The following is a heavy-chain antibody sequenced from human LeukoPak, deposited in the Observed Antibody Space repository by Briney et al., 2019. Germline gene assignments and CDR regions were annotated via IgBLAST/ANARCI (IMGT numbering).Heavy chain of an antibody. CDR3: ARLKSGYDEGVFDY. D-gene: IGHD5-12*01. J-gene: IGHJ4*02. CDR2: IYYSGST. V-gene: IGHV4-39*01. Sequence: SETLSLTCTVSGGSISSYYWGWIRQPPGKGLEWIGSIYYSGSTYYNPSLKSRVTISVDTSKNQFSLKLSSVTAADTAVYYCARLKSGYDEGVFDYWGQGTLVTVSS. CDR1: GGSISSYY.